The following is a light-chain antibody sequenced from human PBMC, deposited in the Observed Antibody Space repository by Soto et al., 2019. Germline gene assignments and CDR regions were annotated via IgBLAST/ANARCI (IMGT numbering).Light chain of an antibody. V-gene: IGLV1-44*01. Sequence: SVLTQPPSASGTPGQRVTISCSGSSSNIGSNTVNWYQQLPGTAPKLLIYSNNQRPSGVPDRFSGSKSGTSASLAISGLQSEDGADYYCAAWDDSLNGRYVFGTGTKVTVL. J-gene: IGLJ1*01. CDR3: AAWDDSLNGRYV. CDR2: SNN. CDR1: SSNIGSNT.